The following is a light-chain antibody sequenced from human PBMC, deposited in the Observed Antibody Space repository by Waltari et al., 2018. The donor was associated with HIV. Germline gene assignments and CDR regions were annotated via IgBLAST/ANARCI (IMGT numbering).Light chain of an antibody. CDR1: SSDFGGYNF. CDR2: GDS. V-gene: IGLV2-11*01. J-gene: IGLJ1*01. CDR3: CSYAGGSRV. Sequence: QSALTQPRSVSGSPGQSVTISCTGTSSDFGGYNFVSWYQQHPGKVPKLLVYGDSKRPSGVPHRFSGSKSGNTASLTISGLQVEDEGDYYCCSYAGGSRVFGTVTKVTVL.